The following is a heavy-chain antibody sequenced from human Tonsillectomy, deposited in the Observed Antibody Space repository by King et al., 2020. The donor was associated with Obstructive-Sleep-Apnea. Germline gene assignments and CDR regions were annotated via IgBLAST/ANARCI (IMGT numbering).Heavy chain of an antibody. CDR2: IGTAGDT. CDR3: ARVDVRSGAMDV. J-gene: IGHJ6*02. V-gene: IGHV3-13*01. D-gene: IGHD3-10*01. CDR1: GFTFSSYD. Sequence: VQLVESGGGLVQPGGSLRLSCAASGFTFSSYDMHWVRQDTGKGLEWVSAIGTAGDTYFSGSVKGRFTISRDNAKNSLYLQMNSLRAGDTAVYYCARVDVRSGAMDVWGQGTTVTVFS.